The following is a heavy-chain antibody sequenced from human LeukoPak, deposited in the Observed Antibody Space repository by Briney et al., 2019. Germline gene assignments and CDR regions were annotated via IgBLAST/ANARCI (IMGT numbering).Heavy chain of an antibody. CDR1: GGSFSGYY. J-gene: IGHJ4*02. CDR3: ARGRMSVIVVVPAAFFDY. CDR2: INHSGST. V-gene: IGHV4-34*01. D-gene: IGHD2-2*01. Sequence: SETLSLTCAVYGGSFSGYYWSWIRQPPGKGLEWIGEINHSGSTNYNPSLKSRVTISVDTSKNQFSLKLSSVTAADTAVYYCARGRMSVIVVVPAAFFDYWGQGTLVTVSS.